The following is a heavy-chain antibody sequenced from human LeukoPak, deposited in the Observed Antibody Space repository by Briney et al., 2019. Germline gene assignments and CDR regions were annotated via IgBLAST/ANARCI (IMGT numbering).Heavy chain of an antibody. CDR2: INPNSCGT. D-gene: IGHD2-2*01. CDR1: GYTFTGYY. CDR3: ARYCSSTSCFEAPSASYYFDY. J-gene: IGHJ4*02. V-gene: IGHV1-2*06. Sequence: GASVKVSCKASGYTFTGYYMHWVRQAPGRGLEWMGRINPNSCGTYYAQKSQGRVTMTRHASISTAYLEQSRLRSDDTAVYYCARYCSSTSCFEAPSASYYFDYWGQGTLVTVSS.